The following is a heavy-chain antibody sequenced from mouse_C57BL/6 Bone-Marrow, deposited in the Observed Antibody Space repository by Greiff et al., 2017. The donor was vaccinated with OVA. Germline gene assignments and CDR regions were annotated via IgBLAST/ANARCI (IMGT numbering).Heavy chain of an antibody. J-gene: IGHJ4*01. CDR2: ISGGGGNT. Sequence: DVMLVESGGGLVKPGGSLKLSCAASGFTFSSYTMSWVRQTPEKRLEWVATISGGGGNTYYPDSVKGRFTISRDNAKNTLYLQMSSLRSEDTALYYCARPFSNSYAMDYWGQGTSVTVSS. D-gene: IGHD2-5*01. CDR3: ARPFSNSYAMDY. CDR1: GFTFSSYT. V-gene: IGHV5-9*01.